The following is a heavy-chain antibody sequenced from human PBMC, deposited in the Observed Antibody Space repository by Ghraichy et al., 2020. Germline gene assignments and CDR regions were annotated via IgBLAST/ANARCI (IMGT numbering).Heavy chain of an antibody. J-gene: IGHJ6*02. CDR3: AREFWQSGSPGMDV. CDR1: GYTFTGYY. CDR2: INPNGGGT. Sequence: KVSCKASGYTFTGYYMHWVRQAPGQGLEWLGWINPNGGGTIYAQKFQGSVTMTRDTSITTVYMELRRLRSDDTAVDYCAREFWQSGSPGMDVWGQGTTVTVSS. D-gene: IGHD5-12*01. V-gene: IGHV1-2*02.